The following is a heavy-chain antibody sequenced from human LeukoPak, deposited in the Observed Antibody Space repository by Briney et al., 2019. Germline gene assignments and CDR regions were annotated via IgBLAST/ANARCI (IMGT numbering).Heavy chain of an antibody. CDR2: IYPGDSDT. CDR1: GYSFTSYW. D-gene: IGHD3-10*01. CDR3: ARPTETYFYTAGAYYNSLVYGY. V-gene: IGHV5-51*01. Sequence: GESLKISCKGSGYSFTSYWIGWVRQIPGKGLEWMGIIYPGDSDTRYSPSFQGHVTISADKSINTAYLQWSSLQVSDTAMYYCARPTETYFYTAGAYYNSLVYGYWGQGTLVTVSS. J-gene: IGHJ4*02.